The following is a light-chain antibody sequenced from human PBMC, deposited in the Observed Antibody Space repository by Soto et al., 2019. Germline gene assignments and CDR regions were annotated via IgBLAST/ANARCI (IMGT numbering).Light chain of an antibody. CDR2: DAS. CDR1: QSVSSY. CDR3: QQRRYWPVT. Sequence: EIVLTQSPAILSMSPGERATLSCRASQSVSSYFAWYQQKPGQAPRLLIYDASNRATGVPARFSGSRSGTDFTLTISSLEPEDFAVYYCQQRRYWPVTFGQGTKVDIK. J-gene: IGKJ1*01. V-gene: IGKV3-11*01.